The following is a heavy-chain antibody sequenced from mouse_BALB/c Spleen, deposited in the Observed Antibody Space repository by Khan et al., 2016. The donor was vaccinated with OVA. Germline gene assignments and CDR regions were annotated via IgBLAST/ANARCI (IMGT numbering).Heavy chain of an antibody. J-gene: IGHJ2*01. CDR3: ARDEALYYFDY. CDR2: IYPGTDNT. D-gene: IGHD3-2*02. V-gene: IGHV1-76*01. CDR1: GYIFTSYW. Sequence: QVQLKESGAELVRPGASVKLSCKTSGYIFTSYWIHWVKQRSGQGLEWIARIYPGTDNTYYNEKLKDKATITEDKSSSTAFMLLSSLKSEDTAVYFCARDEALYYFDYWGQGTTLTVSS.